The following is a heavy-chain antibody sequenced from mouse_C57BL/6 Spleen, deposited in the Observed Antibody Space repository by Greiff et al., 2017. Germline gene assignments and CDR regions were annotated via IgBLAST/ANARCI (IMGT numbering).Heavy chain of an antibody. J-gene: IGHJ4*01. D-gene: IGHD2-4*01. CDR1: GYTFTSYW. Sequence: QVHVKQPGAELVMPGASVKLSCKASGYTFTSYWMHWVKQRPGQGLEWIGEIDPSDSYTNYNQKFKGKSTLTVDKSSSTAYMKLSSLTSEDSAVYYCARSPYDYDGRAMDYWGQGTSVTVSS. CDR3: ARSPYDYDGRAMDY. V-gene: IGHV1-69*01. CDR2: IDPSDSYT.